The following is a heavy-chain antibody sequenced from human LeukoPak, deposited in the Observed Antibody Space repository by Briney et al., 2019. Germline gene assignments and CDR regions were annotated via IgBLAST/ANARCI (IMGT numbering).Heavy chain of an antibody. CDR3: ARAGGVSNYYYMDV. J-gene: IGHJ6*03. CDR2: INSDGSST. D-gene: IGHD2-8*01. V-gene: IGHV3-74*01. Sequence: PLGSLRLSCAASGFTFNRYWMHWVRQAPGKGLVWVSRINSDGSSTSYADPVKGRFTISRDNAKNTLYLQMHSLRAEDTAVYYCARAGGVSNYYYMDVWGKGTTVTVSS. CDR1: GFTFNRYW.